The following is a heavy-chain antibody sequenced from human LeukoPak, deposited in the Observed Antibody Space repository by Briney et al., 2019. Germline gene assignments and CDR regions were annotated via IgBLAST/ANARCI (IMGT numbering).Heavy chain of an antibody. CDR1: GFPLNHFP. Sequence: GGSLRLPCEASGFPLNHFPIHWVRPAPGKGLESVAVISYEENEQPHANSVKGRFTTSRDNPKNPLFLQMNSPRDEDTAVYYCARDRAPALDYWGQGPLLTVSS. CDR3: ARDRAPALDY. D-gene: IGHD2-2*01. CDR2: ISYEENEQ. V-gene: IGHV3-30*01. J-gene: IGHJ4*02.